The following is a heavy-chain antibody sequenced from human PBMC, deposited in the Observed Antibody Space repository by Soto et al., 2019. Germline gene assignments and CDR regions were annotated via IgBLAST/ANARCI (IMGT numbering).Heavy chain of an antibody. V-gene: IGHV3-23*01. Sequence: GGSLRLSCAACGFTFSSYAMSWVRQAPGKGLEWVSAISGSGGSTYYADSVKGRFTISRDNSKNTLYLQMNSLRAEDTAVYYCADSSSWYDFGKRREFDYWGQGTLVTVSS. CDR1: GFTFSSYA. D-gene: IGHD6-13*01. CDR3: ADSSSWYDFGKRREFDY. J-gene: IGHJ4*02. CDR2: ISGSGGST.